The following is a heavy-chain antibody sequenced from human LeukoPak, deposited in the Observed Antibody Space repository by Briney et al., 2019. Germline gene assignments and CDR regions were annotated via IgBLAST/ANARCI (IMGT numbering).Heavy chain of an antibody. CDR1: GYTFTSYD. D-gene: IGHD3-9*01. CDR2: ISAYNGNT. V-gene: IGHV1-18*01. CDR3: ARAVTGYSDAFDI. Sequence: ASVKVSCKASGYTFTSYDINWVRQATGQGLEWMGWISAYNGNTNYAQKLQGRVTMTTDTSTSTAYMELRSLRSDDTAVYYCARAVTGYSDAFDIWGQGTMVTVSS. J-gene: IGHJ3*02.